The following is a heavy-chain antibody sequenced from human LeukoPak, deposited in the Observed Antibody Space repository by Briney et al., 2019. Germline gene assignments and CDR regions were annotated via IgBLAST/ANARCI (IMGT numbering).Heavy chain of an antibody. CDR2: INPSGGST. CDR3: ARGGLGGPCYYFTCYYYYMDV. V-gene: IGHV1-46*01. Sequence: ASVKVSCKASGYTFTSYYMHWVRQAPGQGLEWMGIINPSGGSTSYAQKFQGRVTMTRDTSTSTVYMELSSLRSEDTAVYYCARGGLGGPCYYFTCYYYYMDVWGKGTTVTVSS. D-gene: IGHD1-26*01. CDR1: GYTFTSYY. J-gene: IGHJ6*03.